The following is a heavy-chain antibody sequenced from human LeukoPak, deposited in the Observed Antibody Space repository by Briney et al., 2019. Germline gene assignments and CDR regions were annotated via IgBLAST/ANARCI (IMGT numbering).Heavy chain of an antibody. Sequence: GGSLRLSCAASGFTFSTYTMKWVRQAPGKGLEWVSYITSSSNTIYYADSVKGRFTISRDNAKNSLYLQMNSLRAEDTAVYNCARDNRAVAGLFDPWGQGTLVTVSS. CDR3: ARDNRAVAGLFDP. V-gene: IGHV3-48*01. CDR1: GFTFSTYT. CDR2: ITSSSNTI. J-gene: IGHJ5*02. D-gene: IGHD6-19*01.